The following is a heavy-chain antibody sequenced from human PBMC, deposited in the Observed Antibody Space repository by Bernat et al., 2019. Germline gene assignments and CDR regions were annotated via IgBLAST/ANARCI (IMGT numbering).Heavy chain of an antibody. CDR1: GFTFSSYA. CDR2: ISGSGGST. V-gene: IGHV3-23*01. CDR3: AKDSGGATGSYYYGMDV. D-gene: IGHD1-1*01. Sequence: EVQLLESGGGLVQPGGSLRLSCAASGFTFSSYAMSWVRQAPGKGLEWVSAISGSGGSTYYEDSVKGRFTISRDNSKNTLYLQMNSLRAEDTAVYYCAKDSGGATGSYYYGMDVWGQGTTVTVSS. J-gene: IGHJ6*02.